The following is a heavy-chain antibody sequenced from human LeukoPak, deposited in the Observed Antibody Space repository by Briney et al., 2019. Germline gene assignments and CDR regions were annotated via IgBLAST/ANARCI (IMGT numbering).Heavy chain of an antibody. D-gene: IGHD7-27*01. Sequence: GGSLRLSCAASGFTFSSYAMNWVRQAPGKGLGWVSGISGSGGSTYYADSVKGRFTISRDDSKNTLYLQMNSLRAEDTAIYYCAKDIRGDYYYYYVLDVWGQGTTVTVSS. CDR1: GFTFSSYA. CDR3: AKDIRGDYYYYYVLDV. V-gene: IGHV3-23*01. J-gene: IGHJ6*02. CDR2: ISGSGGST.